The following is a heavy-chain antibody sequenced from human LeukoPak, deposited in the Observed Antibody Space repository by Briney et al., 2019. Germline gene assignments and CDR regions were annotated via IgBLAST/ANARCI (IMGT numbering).Heavy chain of an antibody. V-gene: IGHV1-2*02. CDR1: GYTXTGYY. J-gene: IGHJ4*02. D-gene: IGHD5-12*01. Sequence: ASVKVSCKASGYTXTGYYLHWVRQAPGQGLEHMGWIYANSGGTKYAQKFQGRVTMTRDTSISTAYMELSSLTSDDTAVYYCARLAYDVSAYWGQGTLVTVST. CDR2: IYANSGGT. CDR3: ARLAYDVSAY.